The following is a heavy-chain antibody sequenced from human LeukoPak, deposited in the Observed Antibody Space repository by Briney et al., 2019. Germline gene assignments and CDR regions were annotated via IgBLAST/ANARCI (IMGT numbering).Heavy chain of an antibody. CDR1: GYSFTNYW. CDR2: IYPGDSDT. J-gene: IGHJ4*02. CDR3: ERRGYSSSWYSDY. Sequence: GESLKISCKGSGYSFTNYWIGWVRQMPGKGLEWMGIIYPGDSDTRYSPSFQGQVTISADKSISTAYLQWSSLEASDTAMYYCERRGYSSSWYSDYWGQGTLVTVSS. D-gene: IGHD6-13*01. V-gene: IGHV5-51*01.